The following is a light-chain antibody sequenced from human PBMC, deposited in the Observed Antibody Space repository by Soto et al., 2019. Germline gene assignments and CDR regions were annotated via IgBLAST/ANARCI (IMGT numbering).Light chain of an antibody. CDR1: NTDIGGHKY. CDR2: EVS. Sequence: QSVLTQPPSASGSPGQSVTISCTGSNTDIGGHKYVSWYQHHPGKAPKLIIYEVSERPSGVPDRFSGSKSSNAASLTVSGLQADDEAIYYCSSYTGTNNFVLFGGGTKLTVL. CDR3: SSYTGTNNFVL. J-gene: IGLJ2*01. V-gene: IGLV2-8*01.